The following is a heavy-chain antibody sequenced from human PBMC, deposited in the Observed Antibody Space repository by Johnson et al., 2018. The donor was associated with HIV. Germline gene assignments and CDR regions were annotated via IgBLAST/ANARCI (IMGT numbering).Heavy chain of an antibody. J-gene: IGHJ3*02. D-gene: IGHD6-19*01. V-gene: IGHV3-30-3*01. CDR2: LSYDGSNK. CDR1: GFTFNSYA. Sequence: QVQLVESGGGVVQPGRSLRLSCAASGFTFNSYALHWVRQAPGKGLEWVAILSYDGSNKYYADSVKGRFTISRDNSKNTLYLQMNSLRAEDTAVYYCAKGGSGTTRIRAQKGAFDIWGQGTMVTVSS. CDR3: AKGGSGTTRIRAQKGAFDI.